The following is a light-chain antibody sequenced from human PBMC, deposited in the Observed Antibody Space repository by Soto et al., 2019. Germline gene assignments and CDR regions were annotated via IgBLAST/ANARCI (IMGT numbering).Light chain of an antibody. V-gene: IGKV1-5*03. CDR2: KAS. CDR3: QQRSNWPPST. Sequence: DIQMTQSPSALSASVGDRVTITCRASQSINSWLAWYQQKSGKAPKLLIYKASSLESGVPSRFSGSGSGTDFTLTISSLEPEDFAVYYCQQRSNWPPSTFGQGTRLEIK. CDR1: QSINSW. J-gene: IGKJ5*01.